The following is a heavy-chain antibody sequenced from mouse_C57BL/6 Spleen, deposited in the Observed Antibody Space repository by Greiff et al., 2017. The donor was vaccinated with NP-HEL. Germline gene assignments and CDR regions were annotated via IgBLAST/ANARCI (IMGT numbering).Heavy chain of an antibody. CDR3: ARERLGRGYFDV. Sequence: EVKLVESEGGLVQPGSSMKLSCTASGFTFSDYYMAWVRQVPEKGLEWVANINYDGSSTYYLDSLKSRFIISRDNAKNILYLQMSSLKSEDTATYYCARERLGRGYFDVWGTGTTVTVSS. J-gene: IGHJ1*03. D-gene: IGHD4-1*01. CDR2: INYDGSST. V-gene: IGHV5-16*01. CDR1: GFTFSDYY.